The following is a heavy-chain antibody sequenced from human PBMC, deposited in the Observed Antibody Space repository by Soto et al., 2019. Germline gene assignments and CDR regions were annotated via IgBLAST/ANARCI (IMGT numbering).Heavy chain of an antibody. CDR3: ARDLRQYYYDSSGYYWGWFDP. CDR2: IYYSGST. J-gene: IGHJ5*02. V-gene: IGHV4-31*03. D-gene: IGHD3-22*01. CDR1: GGSISSGGYY. Sequence: QVQLQESGPGLVKPSQTLSLTCTVSGGSISSGGYYWSWIRQHPGKGLEWIGYIYYSGSTYYNPSLMSRVTISVDTSKNQFSLKLSSVTAADTAVYYCARDLRQYYYDSSGYYWGWFDPWGQGTLVTVSS.